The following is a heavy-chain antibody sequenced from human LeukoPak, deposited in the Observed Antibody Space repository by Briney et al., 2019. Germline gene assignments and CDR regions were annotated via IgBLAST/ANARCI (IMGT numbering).Heavy chain of an antibody. Sequence: GGSLRLSCAASGFTFSDYYMSWIRPAPGKGLAWVSYISNSGSTIYYADSVKGRFFISRDNAKNSLYLQMNSLRAEDTAVYYCARAPKFRLVGVPKGPFDPWGQGTLVTVSS. V-gene: IGHV3-11*01. D-gene: IGHD1-26*01. CDR3: ARAPKFRLVGVPKGPFDP. J-gene: IGHJ5*02. CDR2: ISNSGSTI. CDR1: GFTFSDYY.